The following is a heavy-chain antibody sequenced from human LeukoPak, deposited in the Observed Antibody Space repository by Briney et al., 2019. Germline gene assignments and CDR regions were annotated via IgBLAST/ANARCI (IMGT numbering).Heavy chain of an antibody. CDR3: ARGHYDSSGYLVIYYFDY. Sequence: PSETLSLTCTVSGGSISSYYWSWIRQPPGKGLEWIGYIYYSGSTNYNPSLKSRVTISVDTSKNQFSLKLSSVTAADTAVYYCARGHYDSSGYLVIYYFDYWGQGTLVTVSS. D-gene: IGHD3-22*01. J-gene: IGHJ4*02. V-gene: IGHV4-59*08. CDR1: GGSISSYY. CDR2: IYYSGST.